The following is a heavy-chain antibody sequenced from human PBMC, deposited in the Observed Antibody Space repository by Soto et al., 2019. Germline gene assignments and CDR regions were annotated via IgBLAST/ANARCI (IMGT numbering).Heavy chain of an antibody. CDR1: GVSVTSDEDY. J-gene: IGHJ4*02. Sequence: SETLSLTCTVSGVSVTSDEDYWTWLRQSPGKGLEWIGYISKSGSTGYNPALKTRLSMSVDRSKNQFTLIMTPVTAADTAVYLCATESGSTYGYFDHWGQGTQVTVS. CDR2: ISKSGST. D-gene: IGHD5-18*01. V-gene: IGHV4-30-4*01. CDR3: ATESGSTYGYFDH.